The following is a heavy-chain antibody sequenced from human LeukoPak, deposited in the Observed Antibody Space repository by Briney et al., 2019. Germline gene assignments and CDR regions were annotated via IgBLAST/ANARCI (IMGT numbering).Heavy chain of an antibody. CDR2: ISGSGGST. V-gene: IGHV3-23*01. Sequence: GGSLRLSCAASGFTFTRYAMSWLRQAQGKGLERVPVISGSGGSTYYADSVKGRFTIARDNSKNTLYLQMNSLRAEDTAVYYCARMGIAGTYDAFDIRGQGTMVTVSS. CDR3: ARMGIAGTYDAFDI. D-gene: IGHD6-13*01. CDR1: GFTFTRYA. J-gene: IGHJ3*02.